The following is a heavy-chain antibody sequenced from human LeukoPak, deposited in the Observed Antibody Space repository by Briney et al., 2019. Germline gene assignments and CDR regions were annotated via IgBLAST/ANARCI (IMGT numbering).Heavy chain of an antibody. J-gene: IGHJ6*04. D-gene: IGHD3-10*02. CDR3: AELGITMIGGV. V-gene: IGHV3-21*01. CDR1: GFIFSSYS. CDR2: ISSSSSYI. Sequence: PGGSLRLSCEASGFIFSSYSMNWVRQAPGKGLEWVSSISSSSSYIYYGDSVKGRFTISRDNAKNSLYLQMNSLRAEDTAVYYCAELGITMIGGVWGKGTTVTISS.